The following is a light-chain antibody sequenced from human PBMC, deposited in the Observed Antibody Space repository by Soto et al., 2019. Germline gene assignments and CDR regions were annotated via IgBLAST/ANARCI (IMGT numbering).Light chain of an antibody. V-gene: IGKV1-39*01. CDR2: ASS. CDR1: QSISYY. CDR3: QQSYITPPIT. Sequence: DIQMTQSPPSLSASVGDGVTITCRASQSISYYLNWYQQKPGKAPKLLIYASSSLQSGVPSRFSGSGSGTDFTLTISSLQPEDFATYYCQQSYITPPITFGPGTKVDL. J-gene: IGKJ3*01.